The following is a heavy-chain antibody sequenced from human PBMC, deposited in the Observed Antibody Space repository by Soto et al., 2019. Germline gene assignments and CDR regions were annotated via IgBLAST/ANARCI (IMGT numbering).Heavy chain of an antibody. CDR2: IIPIFGTA. Sequence: GASVKVSCKASGGTFSSYAISWVRQAPGQGLEWMGGIIPIFGTANYAQKFQGRVTITADESTSTAYMELSSLRSEDTAVHYCARPGQDYYDSSGQAPYYYGMDVWGQGTTVTVSS. V-gene: IGHV1-69*01. D-gene: IGHD3-22*01. CDR3: ARPGQDYYDSSGQAPYYYGMDV. J-gene: IGHJ6*02. CDR1: GGTFSSYA.